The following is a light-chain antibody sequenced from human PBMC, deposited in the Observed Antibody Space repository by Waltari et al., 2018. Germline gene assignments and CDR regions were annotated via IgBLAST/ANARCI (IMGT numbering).Light chain of an antibody. J-gene: IGKJ1*01. V-gene: IGKV3-15*01. CDR1: HSVKTN. CDR2: DAS. CDR3: QQYNNWPTWT. Sequence: EVVMTQSPATLSVSPVARATLSCRASHSVKTNLAWYQQKPGQAPRLVIFDASTRATGIPARFSGSGSGTEFTLTISSLQPEDSAVYYCQQYNNWPTWTFGQGAKVEIK.